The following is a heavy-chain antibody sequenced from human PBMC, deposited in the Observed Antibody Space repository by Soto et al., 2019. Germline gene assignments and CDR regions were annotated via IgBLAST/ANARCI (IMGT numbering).Heavy chain of an antibody. D-gene: IGHD4-17*01. Sequence: GSLRLSCAASGFTFSSYGMHWVRQAPGKGLEWVAVIWYDGSNKYYADSVKGRFTISRDNSKNTLYLRMNSLRAEDTAVYYCARVSHDYGDYGYYYYMDVWGKGTTVTVSS. CDR3: ARVSHDYGDYGYYYYMDV. CDR2: IWYDGSNK. CDR1: GFTFSSYG. V-gene: IGHV3-33*01. J-gene: IGHJ6*03.